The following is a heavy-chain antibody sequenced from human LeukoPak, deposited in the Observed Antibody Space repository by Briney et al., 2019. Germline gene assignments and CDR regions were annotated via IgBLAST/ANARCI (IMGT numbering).Heavy chain of an antibody. V-gene: IGHV3-30*18. Sequence: PGGSLRLSCAASGFTFSSYGMHWDRQAPGKGLEWVAAISYDGSDKYYADSVKGRFTISKDNSKNTLSLQMNSLRAEDTAVFFCAKDLRYCSGTSCYEASGMDVWGQGTTVTVSS. J-gene: IGHJ6*02. D-gene: IGHD2-2*01. CDR3: AKDLRYCSGTSCYEASGMDV. CDR1: GFTFSSYG. CDR2: ISYDGSDK.